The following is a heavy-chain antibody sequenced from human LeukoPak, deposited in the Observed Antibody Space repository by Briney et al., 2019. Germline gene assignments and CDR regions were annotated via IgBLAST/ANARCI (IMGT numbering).Heavy chain of an antibody. J-gene: IGHJ5*02. CDR3: ATAISKAPFRGIVVVPAASAFDP. Sequence: GASVKVSCKASGYTFTSYYMYWVRQAPGQGLEWMGIINPSGGSTSYAQKFQGRVTMTRDMSTSTVYMELSSLRSEDTAVYYCATAISKAPFRGIVVVPAASAFDPWGQGTLVTVSS. CDR1: GYTFTSYY. V-gene: IGHV1-46*01. CDR2: INPSGGST. D-gene: IGHD2-2*01.